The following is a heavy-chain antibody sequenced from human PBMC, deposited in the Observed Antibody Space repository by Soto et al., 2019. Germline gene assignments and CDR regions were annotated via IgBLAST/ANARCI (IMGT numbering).Heavy chain of an antibody. J-gene: IGHJ5*02. CDR3: ARDPRAWLVPGDP. D-gene: IGHD6-19*01. V-gene: IGHV3-21*01. Sequence: GGSLRLSCAASGFTFSNAWMSWVRQAPGKGLEWVSSISSSSSYIYYADSVKGRFTISRDNAKNSLYLQMNSLRAEDTAVYYCARDPRAWLVPGDPWGQGTLVTVSS. CDR2: ISSSSSYI. CDR1: GFTFSNAW.